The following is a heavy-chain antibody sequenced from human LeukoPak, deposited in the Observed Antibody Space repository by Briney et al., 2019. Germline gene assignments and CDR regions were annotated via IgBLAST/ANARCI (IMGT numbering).Heavy chain of an antibody. CDR3: ARAARGVDLIDY. V-gene: IGHV1-46*01. CDR1: GYTFTSYY. D-gene: IGHD5-12*01. Sequence: ASVKVSCKASGYTFTSYYMHWVRQAPGQGLEWMGIINPSGGSTSYAQKFQGRVTMTRDMSTSTVYMELSSLRSEDTAVYYCARAARGVDLIDYWGQGTLVTVSS. J-gene: IGHJ4*02. CDR2: INPSGGST.